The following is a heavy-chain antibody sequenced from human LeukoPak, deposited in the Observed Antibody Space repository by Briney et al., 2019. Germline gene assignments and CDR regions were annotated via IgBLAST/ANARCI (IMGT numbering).Heavy chain of an antibody. CDR1: GGSITSNTYH. CDR3: ARSRSGSYYHPDYMDV. CDR2: ISYRGNT. D-gene: IGHD1-26*01. J-gene: IGHJ6*03. V-gene: IGHV4-39*01. Sequence: SETLSLTCTVSGGSITSNTYHWGWFRQPPGKGLEWIGSISYRGNTHYSPSLKSRLTIAVDTSKNQFSLQLNSVTPEDTAVYYCARSRSGSYYHPDYMDVWGKGTTVTVSS.